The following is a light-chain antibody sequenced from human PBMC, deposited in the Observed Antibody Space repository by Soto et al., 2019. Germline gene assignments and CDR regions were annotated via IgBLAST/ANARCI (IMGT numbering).Light chain of an antibody. V-gene: IGLV2-23*01. J-gene: IGLJ1*01. CDR1: ASDVGSYKL. CDR2: DDT. CDR3: CSYADGRYV. Sequence: QSVLTQPASVSGSPGQSITISCTGTASDVGSYKLGSWYQHHPGKAPKLMIYDDTLRPSGLSNRFSGSRSGNTASLTISGLQAEDEADYYCCSYADGRYVFGTGTKVTVL.